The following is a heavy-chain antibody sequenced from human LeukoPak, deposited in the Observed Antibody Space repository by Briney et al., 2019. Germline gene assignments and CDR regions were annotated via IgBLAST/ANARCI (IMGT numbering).Heavy chain of an antibody. CDR2: IGTSSSTHM. D-gene: IGHD2-2*01. Sequence: GGSLRLSCVASGFTFSSYSMNWVRQAPGKGLEWVSSIGTSSSTHMYYADSVKGRFTISRDNAKNSLSLQMNSLISEDTAVYYCAREGPVDCSSTSCYADYWGQGTLVTVSS. J-gene: IGHJ4*02. V-gene: IGHV3-21*01. CDR1: GFTFSSYS. CDR3: AREGPVDCSSTSCYADY.